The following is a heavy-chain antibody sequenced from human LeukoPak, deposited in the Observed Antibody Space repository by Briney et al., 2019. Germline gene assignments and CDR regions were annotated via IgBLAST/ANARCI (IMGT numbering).Heavy chain of an antibody. D-gene: IGHD6-13*01. J-gene: IGHJ5*02. CDR1: GFTVSSNS. CDR3: ARDRIAAAEDRGNWFDP. V-gene: IGHV3-66*03. Sequence: GGSLRLSCTVSGFTVSSNSMSWVRQAPGKGLEWVSFIYSDNTHHSDSVKGRFTISRDNSKNTLYLQMNSLRAEDTAVYYCARDRIAAAEDRGNWFDPWGQGTLVTVSS. CDR2: IYSDNT.